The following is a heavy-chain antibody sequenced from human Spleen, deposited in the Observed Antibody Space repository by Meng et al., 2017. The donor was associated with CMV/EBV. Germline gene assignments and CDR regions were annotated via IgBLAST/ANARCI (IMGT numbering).Heavy chain of an antibody. CDR3: ARGGLSTALPEAPSSSSIDN. D-gene: IGHD2/OR15-2a*01. CDR1: GYTFTGYY. V-gene: IGHV1-2*02. Sequence: ASVKVSCKASGYTFTGYYMDWVRQAPGQGLEWMAWINPNSAGTKYAQKFQGRVTMTRDTSISTAYMELSRLRSDDTAVYFCARGGLSTALPEAPSSSSIDNWGQGTLVTVSS. CDR2: INPNSAGT. J-gene: IGHJ4*02.